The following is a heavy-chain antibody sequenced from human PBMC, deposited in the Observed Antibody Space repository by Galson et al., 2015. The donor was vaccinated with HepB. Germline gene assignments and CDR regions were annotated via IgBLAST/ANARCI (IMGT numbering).Heavy chain of an antibody. D-gene: IGHD2-2*01. CDR2: ISAYNGNT. Sequence: SVKVSCKASGYTFTSYGISWVRQAPGQGLEWMGRISAYNGNTNYAQKLQGRVTMTTDTSTSTAYMELRSLRSDDTAVYYCARVGYCSSTSCSLGIDWFDPWGQGTLVTVSS. CDR3: ARVGYCSSTSCSLGIDWFDP. V-gene: IGHV1-18*01. J-gene: IGHJ5*02. CDR1: GYTFTSYG.